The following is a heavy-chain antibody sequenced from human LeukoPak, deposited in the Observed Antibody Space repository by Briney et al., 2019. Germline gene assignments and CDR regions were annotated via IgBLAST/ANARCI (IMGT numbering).Heavy chain of an antibody. Sequence: GGSLRLSCAASGFTFSNHWMSWVRQAPGKGLEWVANINQDGSEKYYVDSVKGRFTVSRDNAKNSLDLQMNTLRAEDTAVYYCARAPMGSPRIGEPDDYDILTGTFDYWGQGTLVTVSS. CDR3: ARAPMGSPRIGEPDDYDILTGTFDY. CDR1: GFTFSNHW. J-gene: IGHJ4*02. D-gene: IGHD3-9*01. CDR2: INQDGSEK. V-gene: IGHV3-7*01.